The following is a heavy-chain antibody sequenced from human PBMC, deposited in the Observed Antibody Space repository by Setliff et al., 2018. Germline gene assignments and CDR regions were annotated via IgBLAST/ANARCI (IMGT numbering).Heavy chain of an antibody. D-gene: IGHD6-13*01. CDR2: IIPIFGTA. V-gene: IGHV1-69*06. J-gene: IGHJ4*02. Sequence: ASVKVSCKASGGTFSSYAISWVRQAPGQGLEWMGRIIPIFGTANYAQKFQGRVTITADKSTSTAYMELSSLRSEDTAVYYCTTAPLAAASTCWGQGTLVTVSS. CDR1: GGTFSSYA. CDR3: TTAPLAAASTC.